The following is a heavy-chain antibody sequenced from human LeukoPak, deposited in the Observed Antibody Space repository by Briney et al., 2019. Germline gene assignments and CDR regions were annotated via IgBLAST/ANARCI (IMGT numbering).Heavy chain of an antibody. D-gene: IGHD1-26*01. J-gene: IGHJ2*01. CDR1: GTTFSSFW. CDR2: IKQDGSEK. Sequence: GGSLRLSCAVSGTTFSSFWMSWVRQAPGKGLEWVANIKQDGSEKYYVDSVKGRFTISRDNSKNALYLQINSLTSEDTALYSCAKESEEEQLLGEAMFDHWGRGTLLTVSS. CDR3: AKESEEEQLLGEAMFDH. V-gene: IGHV3-7*04.